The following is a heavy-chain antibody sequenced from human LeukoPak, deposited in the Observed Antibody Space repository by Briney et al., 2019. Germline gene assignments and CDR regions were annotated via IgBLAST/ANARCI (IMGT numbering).Heavy chain of an antibody. CDR3: ARRIVRGDYYSDDS. Sequence: SETLSLTCTVSGGSISSYYWSWIRQPPGKGLEWIGYIYYSGTTYYNPSLKGRVAISLDTSKNQFSLNLNSVTAADTAMYYCARRIVRGDYYSDDSWGQGTLVTVSS. J-gene: IGHJ4*02. CDR2: IYYSGTT. D-gene: IGHD3-22*01. CDR1: GGSISSYY. V-gene: IGHV4-59*08.